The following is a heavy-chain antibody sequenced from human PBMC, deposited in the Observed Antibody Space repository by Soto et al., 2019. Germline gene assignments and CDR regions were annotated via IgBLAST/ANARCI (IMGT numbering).Heavy chain of an antibody. CDR2: INHSGST. D-gene: IGHD3-10*01. CDR1: GGSFSGYY. Sequence: SETLSLTCAVYGGSFSGYYWSWIRQPPGKGLEWIGEINHSGSTNYNPSLKSRVTISVDTAKNQFSLKLSSVTAADTAVYYCARGRRYYGCPYYYYMDVWGKGTTVTVSS. V-gene: IGHV4-34*01. CDR3: ARGRRYYGCPYYYYMDV. J-gene: IGHJ6*03.